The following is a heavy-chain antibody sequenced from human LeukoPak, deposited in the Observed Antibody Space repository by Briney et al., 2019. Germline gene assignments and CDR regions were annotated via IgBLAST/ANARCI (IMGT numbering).Heavy chain of an antibody. CDR1: GYTFTSYY. D-gene: IGHD1-26*01. V-gene: IGHV1-46*01. CDR3: ARDDTVGAITT. CDR2: INPSGGST. J-gene: IGHJ5*02. Sequence: ASVEVSCKASGYTFTSYYMHWVRQAPGQGLEWMGIINPSGGSTSYAQKFQGRVTMTRDTSTSTVYMELSSLRSEDTAVYYCARDDTVGAITTWGQGTLVTVSS.